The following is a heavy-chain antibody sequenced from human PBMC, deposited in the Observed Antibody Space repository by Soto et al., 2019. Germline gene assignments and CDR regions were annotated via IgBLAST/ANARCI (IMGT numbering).Heavy chain of an antibody. J-gene: IGHJ6*02. D-gene: IGHD3-10*01. V-gene: IGHV3-74*01. CDR3: ARGIKNYYGVDV. CDR2: IKFDGSII. CDR1: GFTFSTYW. Sequence: GGSLRLSCAASGFTFSTYWMHWVRQAPGKGLVWVSRIKFDGSIINYADSVRGRFTISRDNAKNTVYLQMNSLTSEDTGVYYCARGIKNYYGVDVWGQGTTVTVSS.